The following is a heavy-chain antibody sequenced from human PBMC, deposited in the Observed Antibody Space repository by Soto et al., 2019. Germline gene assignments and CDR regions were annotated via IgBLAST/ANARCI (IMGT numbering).Heavy chain of an antibody. D-gene: IGHD5-18*01. CDR2: INAGNGNT. CDR1: GYTFTSYA. J-gene: IGHJ4*02. V-gene: IGHV1-3*01. Sequence: QVQLVQSGAEVKKPGASVKVSCKASGYTFTSYAMPWVRQAPAQRREWMGWINAGNGNTKYSQKFQGRVTITRDTSASTAYMELSSLRSEDTAVYYFARDPGYIYGYTWGQGTLVTVSS. CDR3: ARDPGYIYGYT.